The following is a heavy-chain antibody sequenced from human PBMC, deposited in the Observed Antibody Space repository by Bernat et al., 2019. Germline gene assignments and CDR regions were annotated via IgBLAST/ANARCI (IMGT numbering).Heavy chain of an antibody. CDR1: GFTFSTYW. CDR2: VNGDGSSA. CDR3: ARALGGPYQFDH. Sequence: EVQLVESGGDLVQPGGSLRLSCAVSGFTFSTYWMHWVRQAPGKGLVWVSRVNGDGSSAAYAASVKGRFTISRDNAKNTLFLQMDSLRAEDTAGYYGARALGGPYQFDHWGQGTLVTVSS. J-gene: IGHJ4*02. V-gene: IGHV3-74*01. D-gene: IGHD2-2*01.